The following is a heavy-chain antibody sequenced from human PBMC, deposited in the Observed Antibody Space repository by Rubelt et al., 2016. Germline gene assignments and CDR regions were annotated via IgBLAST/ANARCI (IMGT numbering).Heavy chain of an antibody. CDR3: ARDPIVATVGPDFDY. CDR2: FDPEDGET. V-gene: IGHV1-24*01. D-gene: IGHD5-12*01. Sequence: GLEWMGGFDPEDGETIYAQKFQGRVTMTRDTSTSTVYMELSSLRSEDTAVYYCARDPIVATVGPDFDYWGQGTLVTVSS. J-gene: IGHJ4*02.